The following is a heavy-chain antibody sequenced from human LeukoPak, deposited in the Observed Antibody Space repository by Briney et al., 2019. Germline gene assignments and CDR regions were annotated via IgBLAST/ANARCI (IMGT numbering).Heavy chain of an antibody. D-gene: IGHD4-17*01. CDR2: ISYDGSNK. V-gene: IGHV3-30*18. Sequence: PGGSLRLSCAASGFTFSSYAMSWVRQAPGKGLEWVAVISYDGSNKYYADSVKGRFTISRDNSKNTLYLQMNSLRAEDTAVYYCAKDRDYGDYLLDYWGQGTLVTVSS. CDR1: GFTFSSYA. J-gene: IGHJ4*02. CDR3: AKDRDYGDYLLDY.